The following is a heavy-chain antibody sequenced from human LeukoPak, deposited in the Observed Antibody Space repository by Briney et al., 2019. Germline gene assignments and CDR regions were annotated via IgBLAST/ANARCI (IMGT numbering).Heavy chain of an antibody. CDR2: INPNSGST. CDR3: ARCGSGSCPTFDH. CDR1: GDTFSSYA. Sequence: ASVKVSCKASGDTFSSYAISWVRQAPGQGLEWMGWINPNSGSTNYAQKFQGRVTMTRDTSISTAYMVLNRLRSDDTAVYYCARCGSGSCPTFDHWGQKTLVSVSS. V-gene: IGHV1-2*02. J-gene: IGHJ4*02. D-gene: IGHD1-26*01.